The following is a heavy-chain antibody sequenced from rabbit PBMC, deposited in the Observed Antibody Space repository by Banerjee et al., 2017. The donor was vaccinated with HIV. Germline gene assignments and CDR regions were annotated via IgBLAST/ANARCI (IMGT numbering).Heavy chain of an antibody. CDR3: ARDSGYVHWSYDL. V-gene: IGHV1S40*01. D-gene: IGHD6-1*01. CDR1: GFSFSNSYW. J-gene: IGHJ4*01. Sequence: QSLEESGGDLVKPGASLTLTCTASGFSFSNSYWICWVRQAPGKGLEWIGCIYAGSSAGTYYASWAKGRFTISKTSSTTVTLQMTSLTAADTATYFCARDSGYVHWSYDLWGPGTLVTVS. CDR2: IYAGSSAGT.